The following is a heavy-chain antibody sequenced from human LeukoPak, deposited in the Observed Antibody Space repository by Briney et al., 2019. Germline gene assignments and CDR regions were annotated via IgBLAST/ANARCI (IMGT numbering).Heavy chain of an antibody. CDR2: IITYNGNT. CDR1: GYTFTSYG. V-gene: IGHV1-18*01. Sequence: ASVKVSCKTSGYTFTSYGLSWVRQAPGQGLEWMGCIITYNGNTYYSQKLQGRVTMTTDASTSTAYMELRSLRSDDTAVYYCAKTTVTSEEYFYYYMDVWGKGTTVTVSS. D-gene: IGHD4-17*01. J-gene: IGHJ6*03. CDR3: AKTTVTSEEYFYYYMDV.